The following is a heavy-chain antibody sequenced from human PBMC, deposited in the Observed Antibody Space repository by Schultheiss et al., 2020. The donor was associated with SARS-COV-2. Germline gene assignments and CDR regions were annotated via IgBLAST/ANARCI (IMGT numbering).Heavy chain of an antibody. CDR2: INHSGST. Sequence: SQTLSLTCTVSGGSISSGGYYWSWIRQHPGKGLEWIGEINHSGSTNYNPSLKSRVTISVDTSKNQFSLKLSSVTAADTAVYYCARTLSTTFDIWGQGTMVTVSS. V-gene: IGHV4-31*03. CDR1: GGSISSGGYY. D-gene: IGHD5/OR15-5a*01. J-gene: IGHJ3*02. CDR3: ARTLSTTFDI.